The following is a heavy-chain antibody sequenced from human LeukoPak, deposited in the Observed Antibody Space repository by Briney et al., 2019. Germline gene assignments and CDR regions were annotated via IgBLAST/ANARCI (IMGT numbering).Heavy chain of an antibody. CDR3: ARVGYSSGHYYFDY. CDR1: GFTSDDNS. CDR2: IYWNGGSR. J-gene: IGHJ4*02. Sequence: VGSLRLSCAASGFTSDDNSMSWVRQAPGKGLERVSGIYWNGGSRGYADSVKGRFTISRDNAKNTLNLQNNSLRAEDTALYYCARVGYSSGHYYFDYWGQGTLVTLSS. V-gene: IGHV3-20*04. D-gene: IGHD6-19*01.